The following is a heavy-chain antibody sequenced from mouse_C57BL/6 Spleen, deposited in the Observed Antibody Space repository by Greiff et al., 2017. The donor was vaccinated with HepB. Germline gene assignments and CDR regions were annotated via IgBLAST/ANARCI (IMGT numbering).Heavy chain of an antibody. D-gene: IGHD2-1*01. CDR3: TIYGNYEGFYAMDY. Sequence: VQLQQSGTVLARPGASVKMSCKTSGYTFTSYWMHWVKQRPGQGLEWIGAIYPGNSDTSYNQKFKGKAKLTAVTSASTAYMELSSLTNEDSAVYYCTIYGNYEGFYAMDYWGQGTSVTVSS. CDR2: IYPGNSDT. V-gene: IGHV1-5*01. J-gene: IGHJ4*01. CDR1: GYTFTSYW.